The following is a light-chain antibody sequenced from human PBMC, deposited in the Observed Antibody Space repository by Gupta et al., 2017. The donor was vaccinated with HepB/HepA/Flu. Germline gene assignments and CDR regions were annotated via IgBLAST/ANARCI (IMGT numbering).Light chain of an antibody. CDR1: SSDIGAYNH. CDR2: DVI. CDR3: SSLTTKNSLL. Sequence: SALTQPASVSGSLAQSITISCTGTSSDIGAYNHVSWYQQHPGKAPKLMIYDVIKRPSGVPNRFSGSKSGNTASLTISGRQAEDEADYYCSSLTTKNSLLFGGGTKLTVL. V-gene: IGLV2-14*03. J-gene: IGLJ2*01.